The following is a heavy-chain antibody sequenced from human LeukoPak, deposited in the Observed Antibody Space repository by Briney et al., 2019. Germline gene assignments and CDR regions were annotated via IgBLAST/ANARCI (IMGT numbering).Heavy chain of an antibody. J-gene: IGHJ4*02. CDR1: GFTFSNYS. D-gene: IGHD6-19*01. Sequence: GGSLRLSCAASGFTFSNYSMNWVRQAPGKGLEWVSSISSSSSYIYYADSVKGRFTISRDNAKNSLYLQMNSLRAEDTAVYYCARVTVAGTLGGSLAFDYWGQGTLVTVSS. CDR2: ISSSSSYI. CDR3: ARVTVAGTLGGSLAFDY. V-gene: IGHV3-21*01.